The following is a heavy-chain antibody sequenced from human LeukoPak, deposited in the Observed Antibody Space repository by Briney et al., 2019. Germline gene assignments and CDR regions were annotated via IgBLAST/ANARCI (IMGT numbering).Heavy chain of an antibody. CDR3: ARGGHIVVVTANYWYFDL. CDR1: GGSFSGYY. J-gene: IGHJ2*01. CDR2: INHSGST. D-gene: IGHD2-21*02. Sequence: SETLSLTCAVYGGSFSGYYWSWIRQPPGKGLEWIGEINHSGSTNYNPSLKSRVTISVDTSKNPFSLKLSSVTAADTAVYYCARGGHIVVVTANYWYFDLWGRGTLVTVSS. V-gene: IGHV4-34*01.